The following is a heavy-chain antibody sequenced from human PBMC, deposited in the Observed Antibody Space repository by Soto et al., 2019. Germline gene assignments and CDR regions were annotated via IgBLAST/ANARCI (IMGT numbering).Heavy chain of an antibody. CDR3: ARDKLFGQTPFDS. J-gene: IGHJ4*02. Sequence: QVQLVQSGAEVKKSGASVKVSCKASGFTLNDFGVSWVRQAPGQGLEWMGWISGYDGNTNFAQKYEGRVTMTIDSSTSTAYMELRNLRSDDTAMYYCARDKLFGQTPFDSWGQGTLVTVSS. CDR2: ISGYDGNT. V-gene: IGHV1-18*01. D-gene: IGHD3-10*02. CDR1: GFTLNDFG.